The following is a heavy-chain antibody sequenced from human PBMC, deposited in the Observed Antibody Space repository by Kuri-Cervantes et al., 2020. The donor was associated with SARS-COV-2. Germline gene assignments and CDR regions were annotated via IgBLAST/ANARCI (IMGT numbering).Heavy chain of an antibody. CDR3: AAYTPRGDY. CDR2: ITTGGDTP. D-gene: IGHD2-2*02. J-gene: IGHJ4*02. CDR1: GLTFINYA. Sequence: GGSLRLSCAASGLTFINYAMIWIRQSPGKGLEWVSGITTGGDTPFYAGSVRGRFTISRDNSKDTVYLQMNTLRADDTGMYYCAAYTPRGDYWGQGTLVIVSS. V-gene: IGHV3-23*01.